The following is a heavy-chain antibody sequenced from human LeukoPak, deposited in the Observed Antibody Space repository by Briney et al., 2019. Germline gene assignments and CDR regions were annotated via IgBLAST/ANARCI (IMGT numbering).Heavy chain of an antibody. CDR1: GFTFSSYG. CDR3: AKEGSSGLSYYFDY. Sequence: GGTLRLSCAASGFTFSSYGMSWVRPAPGKGLEWVSAISGSGGSTYYADSVKGRFTISRDNSKNTLYLQMNSLRAEDTAVYYCAKEGSSGLSYYFDYWGQGTLVTVSS. D-gene: IGHD6-19*01. CDR2: ISGSGGST. J-gene: IGHJ4*02. V-gene: IGHV3-23*01.